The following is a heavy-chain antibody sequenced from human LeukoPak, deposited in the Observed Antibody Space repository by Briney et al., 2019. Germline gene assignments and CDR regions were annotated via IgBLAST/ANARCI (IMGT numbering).Heavy chain of an antibody. D-gene: IGHD3-9*01. CDR2: IWYDGSNK. Sequence: GGSLRLSCAASGFTFSSYGMHWVRQAPGKGLEWVAVIWYDGSNKYYADSVKGRFTISRDNSKNTLYLQMNSLRAEDTAVYYCARGGEILTGYYISHWGQGTLVTVSS. J-gene: IGHJ4*02. CDR1: GFTFSSYG. V-gene: IGHV3-33*01. CDR3: ARGGEILTGYYISH.